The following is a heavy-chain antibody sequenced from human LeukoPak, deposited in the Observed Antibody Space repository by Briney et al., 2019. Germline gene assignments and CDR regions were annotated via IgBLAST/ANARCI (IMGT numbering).Heavy chain of an antibody. D-gene: IGHD1-1*01. CDR3: ARDLNGGLMGY. Sequence: ASVKVSCKTSGYTFTSYGITWVRQAPGQGLEWMGWISAYNGNTNYAQKVQGRVTMTTDTSTSTAYMELRSLRSDDTAVYYCARDLNGGLMGYWRQGTLVPVSS. V-gene: IGHV1-18*01. CDR2: ISAYNGNT. J-gene: IGHJ4*02. CDR1: GYTFTSYG.